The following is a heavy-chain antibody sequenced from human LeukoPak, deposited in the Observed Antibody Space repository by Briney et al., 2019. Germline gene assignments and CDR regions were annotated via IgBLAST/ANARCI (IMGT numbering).Heavy chain of an antibody. D-gene: IGHD3-22*01. CDR3: ARAQTYYYDSSGPFQIDY. J-gene: IGHJ4*02. CDR2: IYYSGST. Sequence: SQTLSLTCTVSGGSISSGGYYCSWIRQHPGKGLEWIGYIYYSGSTYYNPSLKSRVTISVDTSKNQFSLKLSSVTAADTAVYYCARAQTYYYDSSGPFQIDYWGQGTLVTVSS. CDR1: GGSISSGGYY. V-gene: IGHV4-31*03.